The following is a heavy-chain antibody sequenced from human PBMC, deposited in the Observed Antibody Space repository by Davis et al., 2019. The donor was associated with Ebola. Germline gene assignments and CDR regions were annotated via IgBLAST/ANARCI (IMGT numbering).Heavy chain of an antibody. D-gene: IGHD4-11*01. V-gene: IGHV1-2*04. CDR3: AKSTTVTTGTYYYYGMDV. Sequence: AASVKVSCKASGYTFTGYYMHWVPQAPGQGLEWMGWINPNSGGTNYAQKFQGWVTMTRDTSISTAYMELSRLRSDDTAVYYCAKSTTVTTGTYYYYGMDVWGQGTTVTVSS. CDR1: GYTFTGYY. CDR2: INPNSGGT. J-gene: IGHJ6*02.